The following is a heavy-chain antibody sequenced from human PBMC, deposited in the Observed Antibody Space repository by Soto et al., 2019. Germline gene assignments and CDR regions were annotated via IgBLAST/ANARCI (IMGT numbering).Heavy chain of an antibody. CDR1: GFTLNKYA. CDR3: AKDRSSTSGYAFDY. D-gene: IGHD2-2*01. J-gene: IGHJ4*02. CDR2: VSASGGSP. V-gene: IGHV3-23*01. Sequence: EVQLLESGGGLVQPGGSLRLSCVASGFTLNKYAMSWVRQAPGKGLEWVSAVSASGGSPYYADSVKGRFTISRDNSRNTLYLQMKSLRAEDTAVYYCAKDRSSTSGYAFDYWGQGTLVIVSS.